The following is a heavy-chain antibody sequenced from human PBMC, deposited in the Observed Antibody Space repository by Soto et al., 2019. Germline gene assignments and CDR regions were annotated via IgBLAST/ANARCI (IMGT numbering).Heavy chain of an antibody. CDR1: GFTFSSYW. V-gene: IGHV3-7*01. Sequence: GGSLRLSCAASGFTFSSYWMSWVRQAPGKGLEWVANIKQDGSEKYYVDSVKGRFTISRDNAKNSLYLQMNSLRAEDTAVYYCARGGPAAAIRRPYYFDYWGQGTLVTVSS. J-gene: IGHJ4*02. D-gene: IGHD2-2*01. CDR3: ARGGPAAAIRRPYYFDY. CDR2: IKQDGSEK.